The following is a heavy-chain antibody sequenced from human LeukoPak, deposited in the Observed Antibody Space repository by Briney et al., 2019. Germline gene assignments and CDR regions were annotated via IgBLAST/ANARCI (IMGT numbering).Heavy chain of an antibody. V-gene: IGHV1-69*02. Sequence: SSVKVSCKASGGTFSSYTISWVRQAPGQGLEWMGRIIPILGIANYAQKFQGRVTITADKSTSTAYMELSSLRSEDTAVYYCARGANHGDSGLDVFDIWGQGTMVTVSS. CDR3: ARGANHGDSGLDVFDI. D-gene: IGHD4-17*01. J-gene: IGHJ3*02. CDR2: IIPILGIA. CDR1: GGTFSSYT.